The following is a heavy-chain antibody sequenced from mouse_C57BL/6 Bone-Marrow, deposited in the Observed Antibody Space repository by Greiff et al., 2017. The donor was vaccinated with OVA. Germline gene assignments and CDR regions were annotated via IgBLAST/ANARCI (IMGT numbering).Heavy chain of an antibody. CDR3: AIDYYGSGRY. D-gene: IGHD1-1*01. Sequence: QVQLQQSGAELVMPGASVKLSCKASGYTFTSYWMHWVKQRPGQGLEWIGEIDPSDSYTNYNQKFKGKSTLTVDQSSSTAYMQLSSLTSADSAVYYCAIDYYGSGRYWGQGTTLTVSS. V-gene: IGHV1-69*01. CDR1: GYTFTSYW. J-gene: IGHJ2*01. CDR2: IDPSDSYT.